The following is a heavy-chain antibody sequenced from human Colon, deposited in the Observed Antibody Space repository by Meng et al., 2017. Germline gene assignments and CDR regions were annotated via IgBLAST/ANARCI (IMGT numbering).Heavy chain of an antibody. Sequence: QVQLVQSGAEVKKPGASVTVSCKASGYTLYIHWVRLRPGEGLEWMGRINPRTGDTKSAQSFQGRVTMTRDTSTTPFSMDLRSLTTDDSAIYFCARESADGGSFDLWGQGTLVTVSS. CDR3: ARESADGGSFDL. D-gene: IGHD2-15*01. CDR1: GYTLY. V-gene: IGHV1-2*06. CDR2: INPRTGDT. J-gene: IGHJ4*02.